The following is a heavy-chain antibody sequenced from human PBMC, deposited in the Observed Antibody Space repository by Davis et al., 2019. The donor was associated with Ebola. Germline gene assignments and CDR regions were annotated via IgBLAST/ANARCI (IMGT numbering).Heavy chain of an antibody. CDR2: IDGPTTNT. CDR3: AKDQDIVVIPAAAPNPFDY. CDR1: GFTFRNYA. V-gene: IGHV3-23*01. Sequence: PGGSLRLSCAASGFTFRNYAMIWVRQAPGKGLEWVSTIDGPTTNTYYGDSVKGRFAISRDNSKNTLYLQMHTLRAEDTALYFCAKDQDIVVIPAAAPNPFDYWGQGTLVFVSS. J-gene: IGHJ4*02. D-gene: IGHD2-2*01.